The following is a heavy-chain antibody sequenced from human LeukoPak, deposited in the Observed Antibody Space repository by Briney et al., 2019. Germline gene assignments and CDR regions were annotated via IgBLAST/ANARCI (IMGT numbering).Heavy chain of an antibody. CDR3: ARIHSSTFYYCYYMDV. CDR2: IYTSGSS. V-gene: IGHV4-61*02. J-gene: IGHJ6*03. CDR1: GGSLSSGSYY. D-gene: IGHD6-6*01. Sequence: SETLSLTCTVSGGSLSSGSYYWSWIRQPAGKGLEWIGRIYTSGSSNYNPYLKSRVTISVDTSKNQFSLKLSSVTAADTAWYYYARIHSSTFYYCYYMDVWGKGTTVTVSS.